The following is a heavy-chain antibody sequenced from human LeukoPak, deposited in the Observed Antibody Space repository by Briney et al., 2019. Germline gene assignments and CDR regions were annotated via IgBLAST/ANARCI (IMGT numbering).Heavy chain of an antibody. J-gene: IGHJ4*02. D-gene: IGHD6-13*01. CDR2: INPNSGGT. CDR3: ARDRGYSSFDY. CDR1: GYTFTGYY. Sequence: ASVKVSCKASGYTFTGYYMHWVRQAPGQGLEWMGWINPNSGGTNYAQKFQGWVTMTRDTSISTAYMELSRLRSDDAAVYYCARDRGYSSFDYWGQGTLVTVSS. V-gene: IGHV1-2*04.